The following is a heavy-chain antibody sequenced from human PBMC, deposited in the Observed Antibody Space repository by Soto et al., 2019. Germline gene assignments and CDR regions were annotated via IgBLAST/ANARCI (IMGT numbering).Heavy chain of an antibody. Sequence: QVQLVQSGAEVEKPGSSVKVSCKASGGTFSSYAISWVRQAPGQGLEWMGGIIPIFGTANYAQKFQGRVTSTADKSTSTAYMELSSLRSEDTAVYYCARESQIQLWLFFDYWGQGPLVTVSS. CDR3: ARESQIQLWLFFDY. CDR2: IIPIFGTA. V-gene: IGHV1-69*06. J-gene: IGHJ4*02. D-gene: IGHD5-18*01. CDR1: GGTFSSYA.